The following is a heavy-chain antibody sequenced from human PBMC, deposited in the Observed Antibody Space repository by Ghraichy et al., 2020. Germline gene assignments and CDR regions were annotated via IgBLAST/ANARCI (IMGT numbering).Heavy chain of an antibody. V-gene: IGHV1-18*01. CDR2: VNPYNGST. CDR1: GYPFTYYS. Sequence: ASVKVSCKASGYPFTYYSVSWVRQAPGQGLEWMGWVNPYNGSTKYAQKFKGRVTMTTDTSTAAAYMELRSLRSDDTAVYSCASANLPLSTSSQPYYSYYFYMDVWGKGTTVTVSS. J-gene: IGHJ6*03. D-gene: IGHD2-2*01. CDR3: ASANLPLSTSSQPYYSYYFYMDV.